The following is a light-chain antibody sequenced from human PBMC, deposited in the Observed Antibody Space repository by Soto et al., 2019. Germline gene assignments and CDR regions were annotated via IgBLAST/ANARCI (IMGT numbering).Light chain of an antibody. J-gene: IGKJ5*01. Sequence: IVLTQSPATLSLSPGERATLSCGASQSVSSYLAWYQQKPGLEPRLVIYDSSIRATGIPDRFSGSGSGTDFTLTISRLEPEDFAVYFCQQYGNSPQITFGQGTRLEIK. CDR2: DSS. CDR1: QSVSSY. V-gene: IGKV3D-20*01. CDR3: QQYGNSPQIT.